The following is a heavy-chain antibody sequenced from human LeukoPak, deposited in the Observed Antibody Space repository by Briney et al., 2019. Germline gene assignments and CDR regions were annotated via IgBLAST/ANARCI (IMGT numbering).Heavy chain of an antibody. D-gene: IGHD4-17*01. CDR1: GGSISGYY. V-gene: IGHV4-4*07. J-gene: IGHJ4*02. CDR3: ARKYGDLDY. Sequence: SETLSLTCTVSGGSISGYYWSWVRQPAGKGLEWIGRIYSSGSANYNPSLKSRVTMSVDTSNNQFSLKLTSVSAADTAVYYCARKYGDLDYWGQGTLVTVSS. CDR2: IYSSGSA.